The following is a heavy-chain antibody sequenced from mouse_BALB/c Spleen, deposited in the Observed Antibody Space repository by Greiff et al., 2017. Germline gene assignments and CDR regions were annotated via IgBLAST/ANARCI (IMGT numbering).Heavy chain of an antibody. V-gene: IGHV2-6-7*01. D-gene: IGHD2-1*01. Sequence: QVQLKESGPGLVAPSQSLSITCTVSGFSLTGYGVNWVRQPPGKGLEWLGMIWGDGSTDYNSALKSRLSISKDNSKSQVFLKMNSLQTDDTARYYCARGDRNYGFAYWGQGTLVTVSA. CDR2: IWGDGST. J-gene: IGHJ3*01. CDR1: GFSLTGYG. CDR3: ARGDRNYGFAY.